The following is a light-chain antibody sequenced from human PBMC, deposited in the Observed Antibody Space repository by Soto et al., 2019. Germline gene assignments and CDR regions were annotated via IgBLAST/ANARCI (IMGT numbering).Light chain of an antibody. CDR3: QPDDSTPSGSV. Sequence: QSVLTQTPSVSGGPGQSVTTSCGGSNSNIGAGYDVHWYKQVPGTAPKLLIYGNVNRPAGVLDRFSGSKSGASASLAITELQAEDSVNSYCQPDDSTPSGSVFGGAPNLTV. V-gene: IGLV1-40*01. J-gene: IGLJ3*02. CDR2: GNV. CDR1: NSNIGAGYD.